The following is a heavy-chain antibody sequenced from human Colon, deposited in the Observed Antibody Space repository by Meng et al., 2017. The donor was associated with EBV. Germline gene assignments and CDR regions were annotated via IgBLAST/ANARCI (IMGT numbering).Heavy chain of an antibody. J-gene: IGHJ4*02. D-gene: IGHD4-23*01. Sequence: VPREQSGPGCVKPSHPLSLTRAISGDSVSSNSAAWYWIRQSPSGGLEWLGRTYCRSKWSNDYAVSVKSRLTISPDTSKNQFSLHLASVNPEDTGVYYCAREVDYGGNSVSFDFWGQGTLVTVSS. V-gene: IGHV6-1*01. CDR3: AREVDYGGNSVSFDF. CDR1: GDSVSSNSAA. CDR2: TYCRSKWSN.